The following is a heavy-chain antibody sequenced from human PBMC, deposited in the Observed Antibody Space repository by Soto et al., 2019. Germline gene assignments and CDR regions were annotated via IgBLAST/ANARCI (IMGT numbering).Heavy chain of an antibody. J-gene: IGHJ3*02. CDR2: INAGNGNT. D-gene: IGHD3-9*01. CDR1: GYTFTSYA. V-gene: IGHV1-3*01. CDR3: ARPGLRYFDWLLDAFDI. Sequence: ASVKVSCKASGYTFTSYAMHWVRQAPGQRLEWMGWINAGNGNTKYSQKFQGRVTITRDTSASTAYMELSSLRSEDTAVYYCARPGLRYFDWLLDAFDIWGQGTMVTVS.